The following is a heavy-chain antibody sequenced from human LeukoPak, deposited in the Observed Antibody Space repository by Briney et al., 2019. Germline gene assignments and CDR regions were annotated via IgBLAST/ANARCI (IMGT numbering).Heavy chain of an antibody. V-gene: IGHV3-23*01. J-gene: IGHJ4*02. D-gene: IGHD6-6*01. CDR2: ISDSGGNT. CDR3: AKAGYRGSSVNYFDY. CDR1: GFTFSSYA. Sequence: GGSLRLSCAPSGFTFSSYAVSWVRQAPGKGLEWLSAISDSGGNTYYADSVKGRFTISRDNSQNTLSLQMNSLRAEDTAVYFCAKAGYRGSSVNYFDYWGQGTLVTVSS.